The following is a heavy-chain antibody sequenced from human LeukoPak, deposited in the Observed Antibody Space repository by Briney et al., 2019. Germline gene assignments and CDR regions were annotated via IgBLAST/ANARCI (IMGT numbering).Heavy chain of an antibody. CDR1: GGSISSYY. J-gene: IGHJ3*02. CDR2: IYTSGST. Sequence: SETLSLTCTVSGGSISSYYWSWIRQPAGKGLEWIGRIYTSGSTNYNPSLKSRVTMPVDTSKNQFSLKLSSVTAADTAVYYCARDSPYSSSSRVRYDAFDIWGQGTMVTVSS. D-gene: IGHD6-6*01. CDR3: ARDSPYSSSSRVRYDAFDI. V-gene: IGHV4-4*07.